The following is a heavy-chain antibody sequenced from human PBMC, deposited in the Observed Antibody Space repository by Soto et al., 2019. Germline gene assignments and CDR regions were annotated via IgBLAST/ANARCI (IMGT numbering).Heavy chain of an antibody. V-gene: IGHV3-23*01. Sequence: PGWSLRLSCAASGFTFSSYAMSWVRQAPGKGLEWVSAISGSGGSTYYADSVKGRFTISRDNSKNTLYLQMNSLRAEDTAVYYCAKSNYYDSSGPYYLDYCGQGTLVTVSS. CDR3: AKSNYYDSSGPYYLDY. J-gene: IGHJ4*02. D-gene: IGHD3-22*01. CDR2: ISGSGGST. CDR1: GFTFSSYA.